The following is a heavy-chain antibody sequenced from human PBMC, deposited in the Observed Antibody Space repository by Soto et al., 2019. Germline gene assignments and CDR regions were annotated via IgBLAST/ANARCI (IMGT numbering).Heavy chain of an antibody. Sequence: PSETLSLTCTVSGGSISSYYWSWIRQPPGKGLEWIGYIYYSGSTNYNPSLKSRVTISVDTPKNQFSLRLSSVTAADTAVYYCATSPDCSGGSCRYYYGMDVWGQGTTVTVS. D-gene: IGHD2-15*01. V-gene: IGHV4-59*01. J-gene: IGHJ6*02. CDR3: ATSPDCSGGSCRYYYGMDV. CDR1: GGSISSYY. CDR2: IYYSGST.